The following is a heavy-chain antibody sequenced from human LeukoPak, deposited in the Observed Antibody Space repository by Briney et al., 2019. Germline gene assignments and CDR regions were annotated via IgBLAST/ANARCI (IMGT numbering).Heavy chain of an antibody. CDR3: ARNARGPGDY. CDR2: INQDGSEE. CDR1: GLPFSTFW. Sequence: GGSLRLSCAASGLPFSTFWMNWVRQAPGHGLEWVANINQDGSEEYYVDSVKGRFTISRDNAKNSVYLQMNSLRVEDTAIYYCARNARGPGDYWGQGTVVTVSS. D-gene: IGHD2-2*01. J-gene: IGHJ4*02. V-gene: IGHV3-7*01.